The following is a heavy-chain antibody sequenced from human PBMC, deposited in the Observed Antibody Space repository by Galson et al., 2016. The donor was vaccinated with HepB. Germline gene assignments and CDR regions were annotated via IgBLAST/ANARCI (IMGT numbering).Heavy chain of an antibody. D-gene: IGHD6-13*01. CDR1: EGSMSDYF. J-gene: IGHJ4*02. Sequence: SETLSLTCTVSEGSMSDYFWSWIRQPAGKGLEWIGRIYSSGTSNYNPSLKSRVTMSLDTSKNHISLRLTSVPAADTAIYYCAREDRSLWYPLFDLWGRGTLITVSP. V-gene: IGHV4-4*07. CDR3: AREDRSLWYPLFDL. CDR2: IYSSGTS.